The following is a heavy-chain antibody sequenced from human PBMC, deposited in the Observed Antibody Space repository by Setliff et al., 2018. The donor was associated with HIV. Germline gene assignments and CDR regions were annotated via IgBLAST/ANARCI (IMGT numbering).Heavy chain of an antibody. J-gene: IGHJ4*02. V-gene: IGHV4-31*03. CDR1: GDSINSGNYY. CDR3: ATSPAGEILGSRPFYFDY. Sequence: LSLTCTVSGDSINSGNYYWSWIRQHPGKGLEWIGYIYYSGSTYCSPSLKSRVTISEDTSKNQFSLKMRSVTAADTAVYYCATSPAGEILGSRPFYFDYWGQGTLVTVSS. CDR2: IYYSGST. D-gene: IGHD3-10*01.